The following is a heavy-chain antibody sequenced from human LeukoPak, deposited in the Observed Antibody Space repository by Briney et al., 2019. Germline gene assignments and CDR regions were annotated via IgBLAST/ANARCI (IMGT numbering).Heavy chain of an antibody. V-gene: IGHV4-34*01. J-gene: IGHJ6*02. CDR3: ARAFPMVRGVINGYYYGMDV. D-gene: IGHD3-10*01. Sequence: PSETLSLTCAVYGGSFSGYYWSWIRQPPGKGLEWIGEINHSGSTNYNPSLKSRVTISVDTSKNQFSLKLSSVTAADTAVYYCARAFPMVRGVINGYYYGMDVWGQGTTVTVSS. CDR2: INHSGST. CDR1: GGSFSGYY.